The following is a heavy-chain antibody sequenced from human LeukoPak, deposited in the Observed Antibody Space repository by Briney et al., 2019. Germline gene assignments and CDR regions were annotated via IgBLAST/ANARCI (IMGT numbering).Heavy chain of an antibody. CDR1: GGTFSSHT. Sequence: SVKVSCKASGGTFSSHTLSWVRQAPGQGLEWMGGIIPIVGIANYARKFQGRVTITADKSTSTAYMELSSLRSDDTAVYYCARVRIAAAPRAYYYYYYYYMDVWGKGTTVTVSS. V-gene: IGHV1-69*10. J-gene: IGHJ6*03. CDR2: IIPIVGIA. CDR3: ARVRIAAAPRAYYYYYYYYMDV. D-gene: IGHD6-13*01.